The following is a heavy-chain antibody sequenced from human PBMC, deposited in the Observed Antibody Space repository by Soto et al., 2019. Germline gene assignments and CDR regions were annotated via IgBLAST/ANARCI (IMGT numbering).Heavy chain of an antibody. J-gene: IGHJ5*02. D-gene: IGHD3-3*01. CDR3: ARITRMYYDFCSGYPSSWFDP. CDR2: IFSNDEK. CDR1: GFSLSNARMG. Sequence: QVTLKESGPVLVKPTETLTLTCTVSGFSLSNARMGVSWIRQPPGKALEWLAHIFSNDEKSYSTSLKSRLTISNTTAKSQVVHTMTNMDPVDTATDYCARITRMYYDFCSGYPSSWFDPWGQGTLVTVSS. V-gene: IGHV2-26*01.